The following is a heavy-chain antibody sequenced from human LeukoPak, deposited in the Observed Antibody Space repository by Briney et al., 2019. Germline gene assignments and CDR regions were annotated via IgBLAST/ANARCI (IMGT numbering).Heavy chain of an antibody. Sequence: ASVKVSCKASGYTFTSYNINWVRQATGQGLAWMGWMNPNSGTTGYAQKFQGRVTMTRNTSISTAYMELSSLRSEDTAVYYCARMEGPHDYWGQGTLVTVSS. D-gene: IGHD1-1*01. CDR2: MNPNSGTT. CDR1: GYTFTSYN. J-gene: IGHJ4*02. CDR3: ARMEGPHDY. V-gene: IGHV1-8*01.